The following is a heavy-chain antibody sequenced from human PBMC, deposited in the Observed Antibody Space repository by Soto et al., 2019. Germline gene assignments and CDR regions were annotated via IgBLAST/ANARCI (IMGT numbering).Heavy chain of an antibody. CDR2: ISAYNGNT. J-gene: IGHJ4*02. V-gene: IGHV1-18*01. CDR3: ARIDSSGYYSYFDY. Sequence: GASVKVSCKASGYTFTSYGISWVRRAPGQGLEWMGWISAYNGNTNYAQKLQGRVTMTTDASTSTAYMELRSLRSDDTAVYYCARIDSSGYYSYFDYWGQGTLVTVSS. CDR1: GYTFTSYG. D-gene: IGHD3-22*01.